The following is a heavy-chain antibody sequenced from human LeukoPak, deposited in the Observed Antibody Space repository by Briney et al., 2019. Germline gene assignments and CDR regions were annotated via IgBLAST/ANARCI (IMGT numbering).Heavy chain of an antibody. CDR3: AKASSGSYIRFDY. D-gene: IGHD1-26*01. CDR2: ISETGDR. V-gene: IGHV3-23*01. CDR1: GFTFSSNA. J-gene: IGHJ4*02. Sequence: GGSLRLSCAASGFTFSSNAMSWVRQAPGKGLEWVSTISETGDRYDADSVKGRFTISRDNSKNRVDLQMNSLRAEDTAVYYCAKASSGSYIRFDYWGQGTLVTVSS.